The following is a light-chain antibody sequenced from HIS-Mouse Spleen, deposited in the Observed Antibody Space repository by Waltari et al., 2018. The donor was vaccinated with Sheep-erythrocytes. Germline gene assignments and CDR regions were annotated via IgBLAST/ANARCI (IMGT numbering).Light chain of an antibody. CDR3: CSYAGSSTPWV. Sequence: QSALTQPASVSGSPGQSITISCTGTSSDVGSYNLFSWYQQHPGQAPKPMIYEGSKRPSGVSKRFSGSKSGNTASRTISGLQAEDEADYYCCSYAGSSTPWVFGGGTKLTVL. CDR1: SSDVGSYNL. CDR2: EGS. J-gene: IGLJ3*02. V-gene: IGLV2-23*01.